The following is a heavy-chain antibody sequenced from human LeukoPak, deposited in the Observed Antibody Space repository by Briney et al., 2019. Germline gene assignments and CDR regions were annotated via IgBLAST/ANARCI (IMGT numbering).Heavy chain of an antibody. CDR3: AKGAWDSSWGRYYYCYMDV. D-gene: IGHD3-16*01. J-gene: IGHJ6*03. CDR1: GFTFSSYA. Sequence: PGGSLRLSCAASGFTFSSYAMSWVRQAPGKGLEWVSAISGSGGNTYYADSVKGRFTISRDNSKNTLYLQMNSLRAEDTAVYYCAKGAWDSSWGRYYYCYMDVWGKGTTVTVSS. V-gene: IGHV3-23*01. CDR2: ISGSGGNT.